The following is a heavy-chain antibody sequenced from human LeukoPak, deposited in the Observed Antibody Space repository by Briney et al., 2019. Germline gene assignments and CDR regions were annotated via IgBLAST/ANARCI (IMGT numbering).Heavy chain of an antibody. CDR2: MHSRGDT. V-gene: IGHV3-53*01. D-gene: IGHD6-13*01. CDR3: ARDAPQVPAAGVLAS. J-gene: IGHJ5*02. Sequence: GGSLRPSCAASGFTVSDNYMSWVRQAPGKGLEWVSVMHSRGDTYYADSVKGRFTFSRDISKNTLYLQMNGLRTEDTAMYYCARDAPQVPAAGVLASWGQGTLVTVSS. CDR1: GFTVSDNY.